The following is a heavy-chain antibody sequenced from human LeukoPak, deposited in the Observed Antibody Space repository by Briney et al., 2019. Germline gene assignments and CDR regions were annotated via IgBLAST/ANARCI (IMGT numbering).Heavy chain of an antibody. J-gene: IGHJ4*02. CDR2: IYPGDSDT. Sequence: GESLKISCKGSGYSFTSYWIGWVRQMPGKGLEWMGIIYPGDSDTRYSPSFQGQVTISADKSISTAYLQWRSLKASDTAMYYCARFQYYYDSSGYYPLDYWGQGTLVTVSS. CDR3: ARFQYYYDSSGYYPLDY. D-gene: IGHD3-22*01. V-gene: IGHV5-51*01. CDR1: GYSFTSYW.